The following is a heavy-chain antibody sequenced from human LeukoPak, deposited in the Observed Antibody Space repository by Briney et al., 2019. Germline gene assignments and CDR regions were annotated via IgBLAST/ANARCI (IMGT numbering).Heavy chain of an antibody. J-gene: IGHJ4*02. CDR2: ISSSGSTI. Sequence: GGSLRLSCAASGFTFSSYEMNWVRQAPGKGLEWVPYISSSGSTIYYADSVKGRFTISRDNAKNSLYLQMNSLRAEDTAVYYCARGELLDVIFDYWGQGTLVTVSS. V-gene: IGHV3-48*03. CDR1: GFTFSSYE. D-gene: IGHD3-10*01. CDR3: ARGELLDVIFDY.